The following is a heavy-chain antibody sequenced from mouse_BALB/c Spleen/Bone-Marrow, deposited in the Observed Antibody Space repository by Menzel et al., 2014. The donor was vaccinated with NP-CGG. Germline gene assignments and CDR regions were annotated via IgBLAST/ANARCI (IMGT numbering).Heavy chain of an antibody. CDR3: ARKSYYDYDGRPWFAY. CDR1: GFTFSSYA. CDR2: ISSGGSYT. V-gene: IGHV5-9-3*01. J-gene: IGHJ3*01. D-gene: IGHD2-4*01. Sequence: DVQLVESGGGLVKPGGSLKLSCAASGFTFSSYAMSWVRQTPEKRLEWVATISSGGSYTYYPDSVKGRFTISRDNAKNTLYLQMSSLRSEDKAMYYCARKSYYDYDGRPWFAYWGQGTLVTVSA.